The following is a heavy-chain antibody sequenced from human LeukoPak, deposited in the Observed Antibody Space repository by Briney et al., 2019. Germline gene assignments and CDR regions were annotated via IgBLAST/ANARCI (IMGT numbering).Heavy chain of an antibody. V-gene: IGHV4-59*12. D-gene: IGHD3-10*01. Sequence: PSETLSLTCTVSGGSFSSNYWSWTRQPPGKGLEWIGYISYSGTTNYNPSLESRVTMSVDTSKNQFSLKLSSVTAADTAVYYCARVRGYYGSGSYYVASWFDPWGQGTLVTVSS. CDR3: ARVRGYYGSGSYYVASWFDP. CDR2: ISYSGTT. CDR1: GGSFSSNY. J-gene: IGHJ5*02.